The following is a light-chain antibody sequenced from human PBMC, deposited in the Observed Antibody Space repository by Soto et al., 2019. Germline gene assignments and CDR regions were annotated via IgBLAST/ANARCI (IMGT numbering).Light chain of an antibody. V-gene: IGKV1-39*01. J-gene: IGKJ3*01. Sequence: DIQMTQSPSSLSASVGDRVTITCRASQSISSYLNWYQQKPGKAPKLLIYDASSLQSGVPSRFSVSGSGTDITLTISSLQPEDFAIYYCQHSYNTPGPFPFGPGTKVDIK. CDR1: QSISSY. CDR3: QHSYNTPGPFP. CDR2: DAS.